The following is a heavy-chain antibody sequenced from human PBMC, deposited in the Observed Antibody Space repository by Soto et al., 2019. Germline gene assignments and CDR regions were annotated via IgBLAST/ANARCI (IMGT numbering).Heavy chain of an antibody. Sequence: PSETLSLTCAVYGGSFSGYYWSWIRQPPGKGLEWIGEINHSGSTNYNPSLKSRVTISVDTSKNQFSLKLSSVTAADTAVYYCARDRVYAKYHRFDPWGQGTLVTVSS. J-gene: IGHJ5*02. D-gene: IGHD2-8*01. CDR1: GGSFSGYY. V-gene: IGHV4-34*01. CDR3: ARDRVYAKYHRFDP. CDR2: INHSGST.